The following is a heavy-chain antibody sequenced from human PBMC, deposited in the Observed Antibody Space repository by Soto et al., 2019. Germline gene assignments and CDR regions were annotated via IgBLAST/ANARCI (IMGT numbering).Heavy chain of an antibody. D-gene: IGHD3-10*01. J-gene: IGHJ6*02. CDR2: IYYSGST. CDR1: GGSISSGGYY. V-gene: IGHV4-31*03. Sequence: QVQLQESGPGLVKPSQTLSLTCTVSGGSISSGGYYWSWIRQHPGKGLEWIGYIYYSGSTYYNPSLKSRVTISVDTSKNQFSRKLSSVTAADTAGYYCARDLRFRGFYGMDVWGQGTTVTVSS. CDR3: ARDLRFRGFYGMDV.